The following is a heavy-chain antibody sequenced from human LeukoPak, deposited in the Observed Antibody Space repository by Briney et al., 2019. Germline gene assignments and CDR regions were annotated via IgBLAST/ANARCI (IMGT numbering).Heavy chain of an antibody. J-gene: IGHJ3*02. CDR1: GGSFSSYG. Sequence: GSSVKVSCKASGGSFSSYGISWVRQAPGQGLEWMGGVLPIFGITNYAQRFQGRVTITADKSTSTAYMELSSLRSEDTAVYYCASRRCIDSSGCAFDIWGQGTMVTVSS. CDR3: ASRRCIDSSGCAFDI. CDR2: VLPIFGIT. V-gene: IGHV1-69*17. D-gene: IGHD3-22*01.